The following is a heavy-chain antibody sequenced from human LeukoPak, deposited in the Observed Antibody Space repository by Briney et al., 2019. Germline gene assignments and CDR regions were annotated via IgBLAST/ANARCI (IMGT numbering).Heavy chain of an antibody. CDR3: ARVSSGWYYDY. J-gene: IGHJ4*02. D-gene: IGHD6-19*01. Sequence: GGSLRLSCAASEVRVSDNYMSWVRQAPGKGLEWVAVISYDGSNKYYADSVKGRFTISRDNSKNTLYLQMNSLRAEDTAVYYCARVSSGWYYDYWGQGTLVTVSS. CDR2: ISYDGSNK. CDR1: EVRVSDNY. V-gene: IGHV3-30-3*01.